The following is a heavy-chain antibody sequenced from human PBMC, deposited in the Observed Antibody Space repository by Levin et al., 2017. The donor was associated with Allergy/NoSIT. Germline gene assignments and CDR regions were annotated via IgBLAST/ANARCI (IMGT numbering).Heavy chain of an antibody. D-gene: IGHD3-16*01. Sequence: SETLSLTCTVSGVSINNNYWSWIRQPPGKRLEWIGYIFSSGSTNYSPSLQSRVTISLDTAKNQFSLKLRSVTAADTAVYYCARGLWWNDLWGRGTLVTVSS. V-gene: IGHV4-59*01. CDR2: IFSSGST. J-gene: IGHJ2*01. CDR1: GVSINNNY. CDR3: ARGLWWNDL.